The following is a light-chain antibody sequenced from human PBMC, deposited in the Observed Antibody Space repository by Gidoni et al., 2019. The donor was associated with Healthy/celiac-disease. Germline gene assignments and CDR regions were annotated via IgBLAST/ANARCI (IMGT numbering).Light chain of an antibody. CDR2: QDS. V-gene: IGLV3-1*01. CDR3: QAWDSSTAV. Sequence: YELTQPTSVSVSPGQTASITCSGDKLGDKYACWYQQKPGQSPVLVIYQDSKRPSGIPERFTGSNSGSTATLTISGTQAMDEADYYCQAWDSSTAVFGGGTKLTVL. J-gene: IGLJ2*01. CDR1: KLGDKY.